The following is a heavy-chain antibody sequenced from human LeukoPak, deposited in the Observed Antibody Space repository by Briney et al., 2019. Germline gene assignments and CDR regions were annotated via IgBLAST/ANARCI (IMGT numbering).Heavy chain of an antibody. V-gene: IGHV3-21*01. J-gene: IGHJ4*02. D-gene: IGHD5-12*01. CDR2: IIGSSTYI. Sequence: GGSLRLSCAASGFTFSSYTMNWVRQAPGKGLEWVSSIIGSSTYIYYADSVKGRFTISRDNAKNSLYLQMNSLRAEDTAVYYCARLDSGYADYWGQGTLVTASS. CDR3: ARLDSGYADY. CDR1: GFTFSSYT.